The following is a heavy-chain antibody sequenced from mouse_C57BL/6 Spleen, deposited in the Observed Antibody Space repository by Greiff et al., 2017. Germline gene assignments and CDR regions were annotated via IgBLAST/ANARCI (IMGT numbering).Heavy chain of an antibody. V-gene: IGHV1-4*01. D-gene: IGHD2-4*01. J-gene: IGHJ3*01. CDR2: INPSSGYT. Sequence: VMLVESGAELARPGASVKMSCKASGYTFTSYTMHWVKQRPGQGLEWIGYINPSSGYTKYNQKFKDKATLTADKSSSTAYMQLSSLTSEDSAVYYCASYDYDGGPGFAYWGQGTLVTVSA. CDR1: GYTFTSYT. CDR3: ASYDYDGGPGFAY.